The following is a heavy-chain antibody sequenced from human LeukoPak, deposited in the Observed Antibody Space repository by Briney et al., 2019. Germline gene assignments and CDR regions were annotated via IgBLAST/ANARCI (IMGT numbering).Heavy chain of an antibody. J-gene: IGHJ4*02. CDR2: IKQDGSEK. V-gene: IGHV3-7*01. CDR1: GFTFSGYW. Sequence: GGSLRLSCAVSGFTFSGYWMSWVRQAPGKGLEWVANIKQDGSEKYYVDSVKGRFTISRDNAKNSVSLQMNSLRAEDTALYYCATDGGPFDNWGQGTLVTVSS. CDR3: ATDGGPFDN.